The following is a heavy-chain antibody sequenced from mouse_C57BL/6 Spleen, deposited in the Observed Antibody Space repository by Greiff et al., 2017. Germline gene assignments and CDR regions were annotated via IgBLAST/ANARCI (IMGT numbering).Heavy chain of an antibody. V-gene: IGHV5-9*01. J-gene: IGHJ1*03. CDR2: ISGGGGNT. CDR1: GFTFSSYT. CDR3: ARHYYGSRGNWYFDV. D-gene: IGHD1-1*01. Sequence: EVKVVESGGGLVKPGGSLKLSCAASGFTFSSYTMSWVRQTPEKRLEWVATISGGGGNTYYPDSVKGRFTISRDNAKNTLYLQMSSLRSEDTAWYYCARHYYGSRGNWYFDVWGTGTTVTVSS.